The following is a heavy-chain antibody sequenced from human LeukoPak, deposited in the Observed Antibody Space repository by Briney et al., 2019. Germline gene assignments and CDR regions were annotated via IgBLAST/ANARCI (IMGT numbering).Heavy chain of an antibody. Sequence: GGSLRLSCAASGFTFSSYWMSWVRQAPGKGLVWVSRISTDGTATTYADSVKGRFSASRDNAKNTLYLQMDSLRAEDTAVYYCAREVIETAYFDYWGQGTLVAVSS. D-gene: IGHD2-21*01. CDR1: GFTFSSYW. CDR2: ISTDGTAT. V-gene: IGHV3-74*01. CDR3: AREVIETAYFDY. J-gene: IGHJ4*02.